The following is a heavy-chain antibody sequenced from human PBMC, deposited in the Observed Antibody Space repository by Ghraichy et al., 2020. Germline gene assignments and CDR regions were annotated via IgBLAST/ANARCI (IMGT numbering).Heavy chain of an antibody. CDR2: IYYNGNT. Sequence: SETLSLTCTVSGGSISSYYWNWIRQPPGRGLEWIGYIYYNGNTNYNPSLKRRVTISKDTSNNQFSLRLSSVTAADTAVYYCARGLNSGHYYYYYYMDVWGKGTTVTVSS. CDR3: ARGLNSGHYYYYYYMDV. V-gene: IGHV4-59*01. J-gene: IGHJ6*03. CDR1: GGSISSYY. D-gene: IGHD1-26*01.